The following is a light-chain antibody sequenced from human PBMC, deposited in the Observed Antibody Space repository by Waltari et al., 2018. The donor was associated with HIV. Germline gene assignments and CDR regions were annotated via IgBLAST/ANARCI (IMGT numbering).Light chain of an antibody. J-gene: IGLJ2*01. CDR1: RSHIGAGYD. V-gene: IGLV1-40*01. CDR2: GSG. Sequence: QSVLTQPPSVSGAPGQRVTISCTGRRSHIGAGYDIPWYQQLPGTAPKLLIYGSGNRPSGVPDRFSGSKSGTSASLAITGLQAEDEADYYCQSYDSSLTGSVFGGGTKLTVL. CDR3: QSYDSSLTGSV.